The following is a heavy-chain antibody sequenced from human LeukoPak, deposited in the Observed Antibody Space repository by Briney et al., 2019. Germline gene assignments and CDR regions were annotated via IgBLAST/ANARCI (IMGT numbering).Heavy chain of an antibody. CDR3: AREERNYYDSSGYLDY. V-gene: IGHV1-2*02. D-gene: IGHD3-22*01. CDR2: INPNSGGT. CDR1: GYTFTGYY. J-gene: IGHJ4*02. Sequence: ASVKVSCKASGYTFTGYYMHWVRQAPGQGLEWMGWINPNSGGTNYAQKFQGRVTMTRDTSISTAYMELSRLRSDDTAVYYCAREERNYYDSSGYLDYWGKGTLVTVSS.